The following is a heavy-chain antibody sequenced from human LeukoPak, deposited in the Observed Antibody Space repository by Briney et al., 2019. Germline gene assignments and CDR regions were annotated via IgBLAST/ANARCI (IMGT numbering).Heavy chain of an antibody. V-gene: IGHV1-18*01. CDR2: MSAYNGDT. D-gene: IGHD5-12*01. CDR1: GYTFTSYG. Sequence: ASVKVSCKASGYTFTSYGIGWGRQAPGQGLEWMGWMSAYNGDTKYAQTLQGRVTMTTDTSTSTAYMELRSLRSDDTAVYFCVRGYGDPLGYWGQGTLVTVSS. J-gene: IGHJ4*02. CDR3: VRGYGDPLGY.